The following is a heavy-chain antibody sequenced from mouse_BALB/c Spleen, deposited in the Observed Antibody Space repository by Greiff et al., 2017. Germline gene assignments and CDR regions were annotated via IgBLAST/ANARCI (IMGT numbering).Heavy chain of an antibody. Sequence: EVQLQQSGPGLVKPSQSLSLTCTVTGYSITSDYAWNWIRQFPGNKLEWMGYISYSGSTSYNPSLKSRISITRDTSKNQFFLQLNSVTTEDTATYYCARYYGNLYAMDYWGQGTSVTVSS. CDR2: ISYSGST. CDR3: ARYYGNLYAMDY. CDR1: GYSITSDYA. D-gene: IGHD2-1*01. V-gene: IGHV3-2*02. J-gene: IGHJ4*01.